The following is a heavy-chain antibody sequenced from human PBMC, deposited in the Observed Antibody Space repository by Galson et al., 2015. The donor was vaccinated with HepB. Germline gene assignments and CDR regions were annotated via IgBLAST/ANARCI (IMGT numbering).Heavy chain of an antibody. CDR1: GFTFSAYD. CDR3: AKAGCSGAGCYLRYSWIDS. D-gene: IGHD2-2*01. CDR2: ITTSSSYI. Sequence: SLRLSCAASGFTFSAYDMYWVRQAPGKGLEWVSSITTSSSYIYYADSMRGRFTISRDNAKNSLFLQMDNLRAEDTAVYYCAKAGCSGAGCYLRYSWIDSWGQGTLVTVSS. V-gene: IGHV3-21*06. J-gene: IGHJ5*01.